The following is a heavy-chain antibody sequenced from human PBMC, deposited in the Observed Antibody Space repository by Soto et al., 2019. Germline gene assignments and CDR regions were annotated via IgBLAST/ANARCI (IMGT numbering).Heavy chain of an antibody. Sequence: GGSLRLSCAASGFRFSGYGMHWVRQAPGKGLEWLAAISDDGSNKYYGDSVKGRFTISRDNSKNTLYLQINSLRAEDTAVYYCAEDRECEYNSRWPQVSWGQGTQVTVSS. CDR2: ISDDGSNK. D-gene: IGHD1-1*01. V-gene: IGHV3-30*18. CDR1: GFRFSGYG. CDR3: AEDRECEYNSRWPQVS. J-gene: IGHJ5*02.